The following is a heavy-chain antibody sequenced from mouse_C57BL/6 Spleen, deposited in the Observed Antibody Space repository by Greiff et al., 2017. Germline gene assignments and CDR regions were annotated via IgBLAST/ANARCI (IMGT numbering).Heavy chain of an antibody. V-gene: IGHV1-26*01. CDR2: INPNNGGT. CDR1: GYTFTDYY. CDR3: APGNYFDY. Sequence: EVQLQQSGPELVKPGASVKISCKASGYTFTDYYMNWVKQSHGKSLEWIGDINPNNGGTSYNQKFKGKATLTVDKSSSTAYMELRSLTSEDSAVXYCAPGNYFDYWGQGTTLTVSS. J-gene: IGHJ2*01.